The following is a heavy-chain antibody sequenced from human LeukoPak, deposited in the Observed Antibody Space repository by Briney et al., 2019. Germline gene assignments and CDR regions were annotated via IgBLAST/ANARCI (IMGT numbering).Heavy chain of an antibody. CDR1: GFKFDDYG. J-gene: IGHJ6*02. Sequence: PGRSLRLSCAAAGFKFDDYGMHWVRQGPGKGLEWVSSFSWNSGNIVYADSVKGRFTMARDNAKNSVYLQMNSLRTEDAALYYCAKDISIGGFAVGCYHGVDVWGHGTTVTVSS. D-gene: IGHD5-12*01. CDR3: AKDISIGGFAVGCYHGVDV. V-gene: IGHV3-9*01. CDR2: FSWNSGNI.